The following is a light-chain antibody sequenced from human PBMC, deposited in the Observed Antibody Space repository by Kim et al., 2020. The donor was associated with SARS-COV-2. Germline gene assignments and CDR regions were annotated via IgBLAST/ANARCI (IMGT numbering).Light chain of an antibody. CDR1: KLGDKY. CDR2: QDA. V-gene: IGLV3-1*01. J-gene: IGLJ2*01. CDR3: QAWDSTTVV. Sequence: SYELTQPPSVSVSPGQTATITCSGDKLGDKYVCWYQQKPGQSPVLVIYQDAKRPSGIPERISGSNSGDTATLTISGTQAMDEADYYCQAWDSTTVVFGGGTQLTVL.